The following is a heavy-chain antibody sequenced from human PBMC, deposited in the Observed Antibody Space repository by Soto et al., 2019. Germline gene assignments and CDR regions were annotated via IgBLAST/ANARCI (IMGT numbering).Heavy chain of an antibody. J-gene: IGHJ4*02. CDR3: ARAGGYSYGYYFDY. Sequence: GGSLRLSCAASGFTFSSYGMHWVRQAPGKGLEWVAVIWYDGSNKYYADSVKGRFTISRDNSKNTLYLQMNSLRAEDTAVYYCARAGGYSYGYYFDYWGQGTLVTVSS. CDR2: IWYDGSNK. CDR1: GFTFSSYG. D-gene: IGHD5-18*01. V-gene: IGHV3-33*01.